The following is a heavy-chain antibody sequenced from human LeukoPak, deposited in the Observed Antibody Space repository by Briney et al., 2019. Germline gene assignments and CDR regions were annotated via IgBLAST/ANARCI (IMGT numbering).Heavy chain of an antibody. Sequence: PGGPLRLSCAASGFTFSSYWMSWVRQAPGKGWEWVANIKQDGREKYYVDSVKGRFTISRANAKNSLYLQMNSLRAEDTAVYYCARGLAAAGTNDYWGQGTLVTVSS. V-gene: IGHV3-7*03. CDR2: IKQDGREK. CDR3: ARGLAAAGTNDY. CDR1: GFTFSSYW. D-gene: IGHD6-13*01. J-gene: IGHJ4*02.